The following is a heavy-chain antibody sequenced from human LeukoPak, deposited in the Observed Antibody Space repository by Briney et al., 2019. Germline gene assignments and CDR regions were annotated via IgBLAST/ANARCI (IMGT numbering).Heavy chain of an antibody. CDR2: MVYDGSSK. CDR1: GFTFSTYA. J-gene: IGHJ5*02. V-gene: IGHV3-30-3*01. Sequence: PGGSLRLSCAVSGFTFSTYAMQWVRLAPGRGLEWVAVMVYDGSSKYYADSVKGRFTISRDNSKNTLYLQMNSLKTEDTAVYYCARDLSAVAGTAYFDPWGQGTLVTVSS. CDR3: ARDLSAVAGTAYFDP. D-gene: IGHD6-19*01.